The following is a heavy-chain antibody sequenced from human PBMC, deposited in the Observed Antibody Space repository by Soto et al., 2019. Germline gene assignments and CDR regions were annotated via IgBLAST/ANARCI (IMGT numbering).Heavy chain of an antibody. D-gene: IGHD3-22*01. CDR3: ASHYDSSGYDYRGLDY. V-gene: IGHV1-69*12. J-gene: IGHJ4*02. CDR2: IIPIFGTA. Sequence: QVQLVQSGAEVKKPGSSVKVSCKASGGTFSSYAISWVRQAPGQGLEWMGGIIPIFGTADYAQKFQGRVTITADESTSTGNMEMRRLRSEDTAMYYCASHYDSSGYDYRGLDYWGQGTLVTVSS. CDR1: GGTFSSYA.